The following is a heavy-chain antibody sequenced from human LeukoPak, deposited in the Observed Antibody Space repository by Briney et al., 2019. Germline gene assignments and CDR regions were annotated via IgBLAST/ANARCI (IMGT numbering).Heavy chain of an antibody. CDR1: GGSISSGGYY. J-gene: IGHJ4*02. V-gene: IGHV4-30-2*01. Sequence: SETLSLTCTVSGGSISSGGYYWSWIRQPPGKGLEWIGYIYHSGSTYYNPSLKSRVTISVDRSKNQFSLKLSSVTAADTAVYYCARGMYYYDSSGGSDYWGQGTLVTVSS. CDR3: ARGMYYYDSSGGSDY. D-gene: IGHD3-22*01. CDR2: IYHSGST.